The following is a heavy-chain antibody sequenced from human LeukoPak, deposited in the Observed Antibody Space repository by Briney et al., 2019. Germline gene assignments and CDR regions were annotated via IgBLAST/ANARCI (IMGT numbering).Heavy chain of an antibody. Sequence: GESLKISCKGSGYSFTSYWIGWVRQMPGKGLEWMGIIYPGDSDTRYSPSFQGQVTISADKSISTAHLQWSSLKASDTAMYYCARLPDYYDSSGRDTGHYFDYWGQGTLVTVSS. CDR1: GYSFTSYW. V-gene: IGHV5-51*01. J-gene: IGHJ4*02. D-gene: IGHD3-22*01. CDR2: IYPGDSDT. CDR3: ARLPDYYDSSGRDTGHYFDY.